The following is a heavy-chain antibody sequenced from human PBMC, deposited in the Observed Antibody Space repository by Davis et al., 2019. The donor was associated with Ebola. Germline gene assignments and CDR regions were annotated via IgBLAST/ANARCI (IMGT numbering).Heavy chain of an antibody. V-gene: IGHV3-30*18. CDR2: ISYDGSNK. J-gene: IGHJ4*02. Sequence: GESLKISCAASGFTFSSYGMHWVRQAPGKGLEWVAVISYDGSNKYYADSVKGRFTISRDNSKNTLYLQMNSLRAEDTAVYYCAKEGGSFTFDYWGQGTLVTVSS. D-gene: IGHD2-15*01. CDR3: AKEGGSFTFDY. CDR1: GFTFSSYG.